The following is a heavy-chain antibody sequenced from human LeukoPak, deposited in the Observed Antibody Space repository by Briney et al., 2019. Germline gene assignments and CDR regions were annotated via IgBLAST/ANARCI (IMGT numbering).Heavy chain of an antibody. V-gene: IGHV4-4*07. CDR1: GGAIRSHY. CDR3: ARGEHSVDS. J-gene: IGHJ4*02. CDR2: IYSSGYT. D-gene: IGHD1/OR15-1a*01. Sequence: PSETLSLTCTVSGGAIRSHYWNWIRQPAGKGLEWIGRIYSSGYTNDNPSLKSRITMSVDMSKNQFSLRLNSVTAAETAVYYCARGEHSVDSWGQGMLVAVSS.